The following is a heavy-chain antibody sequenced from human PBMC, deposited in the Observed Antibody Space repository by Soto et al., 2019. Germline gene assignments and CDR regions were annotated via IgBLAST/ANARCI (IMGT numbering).Heavy chain of an antibody. Sequence: GGSLRLSCAASGFTFSSYGMYWVRQAPGKGLEWVAVIWYDGSNKYYADSVKGRFTISRDNSKNTLYLQMNSLRAEDTAVYYCARESKYSSPPDVWGKGTTVTVSS. J-gene: IGHJ6*04. CDR2: IWYDGSNK. CDR3: ARESKYSSPPDV. V-gene: IGHV3-33*01. CDR1: GFTFSSYG. D-gene: IGHD6-6*01.